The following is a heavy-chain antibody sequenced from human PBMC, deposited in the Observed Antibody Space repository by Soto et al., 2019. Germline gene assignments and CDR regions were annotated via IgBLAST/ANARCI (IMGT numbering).Heavy chain of an antibody. CDR3: AGGTQYFDY. D-gene: IGHD1-1*01. CDR1: GFTFSNYG. CDR2: ILYDGSNK. V-gene: IGHV3-33*01. J-gene: IGHJ4*02. Sequence: QVQLAESGGDVVQPGRSLRLSCAASGFTFSNYGMHWARQAPGKGLEWVAAILYDGSNKYYADSVKGRFTISRDNSKNTLYVEMNSLRAEDTAVYYCAGGTQYFDYCGQGTLVTVSS.